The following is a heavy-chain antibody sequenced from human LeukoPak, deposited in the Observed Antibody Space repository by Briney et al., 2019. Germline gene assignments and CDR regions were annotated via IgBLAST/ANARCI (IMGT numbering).Heavy chain of an antibody. J-gene: IGHJ4*02. CDR2: ISAYNDNT. CDR3: ARGDIVATRGFYYFDY. Sequence: ASVKVSCKASGYTFTSYGISWVRQAPGHGLEWMGWISAYNDNTNYAQKLQGRVTMTTDTSTSTAYMELRSLRSDDTAVYYCARGDIVATRGFYYFDYWGQGTLVTVSS. D-gene: IGHD5-12*01. CDR1: GYTFTSYG. V-gene: IGHV1-18*04.